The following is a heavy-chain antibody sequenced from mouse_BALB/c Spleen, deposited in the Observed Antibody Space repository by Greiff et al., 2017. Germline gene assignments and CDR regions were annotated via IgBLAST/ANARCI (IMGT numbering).Heavy chain of an antibody. CDR1: GYSITSDYA. J-gene: IGHJ4*01. V-gene: IGHV3-2*02. D-gene: IGHD3-1*01. CDR3: ARASSGYALYAMDY. Sequence: DVQLQQSGPGLVKPSQSLSLTCTVTGYSITSDYAWNWIRQFPGNKLEWMGYISYSGSTSYNPSLKSRISITRDTSKNQFFLQLNSVTTEDTATYYCARASSGYALYAMDYWGQGTSVTVSS. CDR2: ISYSGST.